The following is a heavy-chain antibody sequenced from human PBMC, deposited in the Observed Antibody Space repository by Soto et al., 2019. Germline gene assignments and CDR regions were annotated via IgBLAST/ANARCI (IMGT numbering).Heavy chain of an antibody. D-gene: IGHD2-2*01. Sequence: GASVKVSCKASGYTFTSYGISWVRQAPGQGLERMGWISAYNGNTNYAQKLQGRVTMTTDTSTSTAYMELRSLRSDDTAVYYCARGYQLLNYYYYGMDVWGQGTTVTVSS. CDR2: ISAYNGNT. CDR1: GYTFTSYG. J-gene: IGHJ6*02. V-gene: IGHV1-18*01. CDR3: ARGYQLLNYYYYGMDV.